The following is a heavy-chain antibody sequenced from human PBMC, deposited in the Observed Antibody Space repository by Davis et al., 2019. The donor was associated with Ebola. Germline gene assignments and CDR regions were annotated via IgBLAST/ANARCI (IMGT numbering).Heavy chain of an antibody. V-gene: IGHV4-34*01. CDR3: ARGRRYSYGPPRY. J-gene: IGHJ4*02. CDR2: INHSGST. CDR1: GGSFSGYY. Sequence: MPGGSLRLSCAVYGGSFSGYYWSWIRQPPGKGLEWIGEINHSGSTNYNPSLKSRVTISVDTSKNQFSLKLSSVTAADMAVYYCARGRRYSYGPPRYWGQGTLVTVSS. D-gene: IGHD5-18*01.